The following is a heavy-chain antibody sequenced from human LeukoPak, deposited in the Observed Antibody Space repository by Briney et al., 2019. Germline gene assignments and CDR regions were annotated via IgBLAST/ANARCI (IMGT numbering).Heavy chain of an antibody. CDR1: GYTFINYA. CDR2: INAGNGNT. J-gene: IGHJ4*02. D-gene: IGHD6-13*01. V-gene: IGHV1-3*01. Sequence: ASVKVSCKASGYTFINYAINWGRQAPGQRPEWIGWINAGNGNTKYSQEFQGRVTITRDTSASTAHMELSSLTSEDTGIYYCARGPRAAADDYWGQGTLVTVSS. CDR3: ARGPRAAADDY.